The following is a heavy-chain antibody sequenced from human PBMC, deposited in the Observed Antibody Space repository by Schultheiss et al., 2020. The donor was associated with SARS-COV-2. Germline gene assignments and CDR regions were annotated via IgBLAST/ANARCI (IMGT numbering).Heavy chain of an antibody. D-gene: IGHD3-22*01. V-gene: IGHV4-31*03. Sequence: LRLSCTVSGGSISSGGYYWCWIRQHPGKGLEWIGYIYYSGSTYYNPSLKSRVTISVDTSKNQFSLKLSSVTAADTAVYYCARVGYYYDSSGYYPYYFDYWGQGTLVTVSS. J-gene: IGHJ4*02. CDR3: ARVGYYYDSSGYYPYYFDY. CDR2: IYYSGST. CDR1: GGSISSGGYY.